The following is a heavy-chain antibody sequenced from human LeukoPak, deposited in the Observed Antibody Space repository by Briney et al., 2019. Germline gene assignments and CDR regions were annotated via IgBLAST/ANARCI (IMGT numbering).Heavy chain of an antibody. CDR2: INHSGST. D-gene: IGHD2-8*01. CDR1: GGSFSGYY. J-gene: IGHJ6*02. Sequence: SETLSLTCAVYGGSFSGYYWSWIRRPPGKGLEWIGEINHSGSTNYNPSLKSRVTISVDTSKNQFSLKLSSVTAADTAVYYCATSALRYAYYYYYGMDVWGQGTTVTVSS. CDR3: ATSALRYAYYYYYGMDV. V-gene: IGHV4-34*01.